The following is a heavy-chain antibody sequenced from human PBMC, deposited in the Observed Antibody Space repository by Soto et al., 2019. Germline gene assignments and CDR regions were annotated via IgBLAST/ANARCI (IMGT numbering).Heavy chain of an antibody. CDR3: AKDYSTVTTDPLSVVLFDY. CDR1: GFTVSNNY. J-gene: IGHJ4*02. CDR2: ITSDGRT. D-gene: IGHD4-17*01. V-gene: IGHV3-53*01. Sequence: PGGSLRLSCAVSGFTVSNNYMSWVRQAPGKGLEWVSIITSDGRTYYADSVKGRFTISRDNSKNTVYLQMNSLRAEDTAVYYCAKDYSTVTTDPLSVVLFDYWGQGALVTVSS.